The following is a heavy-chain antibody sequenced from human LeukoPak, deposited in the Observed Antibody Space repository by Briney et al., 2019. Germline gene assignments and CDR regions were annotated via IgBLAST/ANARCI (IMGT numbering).Heavy chain of an antibody. D-gene: IGHD6-19*01. J-gene: IGHJ4*02. CDR1: GFTFGDYA. V-gene: IGHV3-49*03. CDR3: TRGYSSGWSNSEHMPY. Sequence: GGSLRLSCTASGFTFGDYAMSWFRQAPGKGLEWVGFIRSKAYGGTTEYAASVKGRFTISRDDSKSIAYLQMNSLKTEDTAVYYCTRGYSSGWSNSEHMPYWGQGTLVTVSS. CDR2: IRSKAYGGTT.